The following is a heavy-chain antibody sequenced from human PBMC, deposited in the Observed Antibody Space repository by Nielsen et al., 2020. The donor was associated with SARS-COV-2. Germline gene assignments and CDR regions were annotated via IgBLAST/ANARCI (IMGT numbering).Heavy chain of an antibody. CDR1: GFTFSSYW. Sequence: GESLKISCAASGFTFSSYWMSWVRQAPGKGLEWVANIKQDGSEKFYVDSVKGRFTISRDNAKNSLYLQMNSLRAEDTAVYYCARPEDYGDYYWCFDLWGRGTLVTVSS. D-gene: IGHD4-17*01. J-gene: IGHJ2*01. V-gene: IGHV3-7*01. CDR3: ARPEDYGDYYWCFDL. CDR2: IKQDGSEK.